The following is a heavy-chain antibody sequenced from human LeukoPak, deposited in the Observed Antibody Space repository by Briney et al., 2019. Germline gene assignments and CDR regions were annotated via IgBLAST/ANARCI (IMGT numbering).Heavy chain of an antibody. CDR2: ISNDGGGT. V-gene: IGHV3-23*01. CDR1: GFTFSSYA. Sequence: GGSLRLSCAASGFTFSSYAMHWVRQAPGKGLEWVSAISNDGGGTTYADFVKGRFTISRDNSKNTLFLQMNSLRAEDTALYYCAKGSSGYFADLWGQGTLVTVSS. D-gene: IGHD3-22*01. CDR3: AKGSSGYFADL. J-gene: IGHJ5*02.